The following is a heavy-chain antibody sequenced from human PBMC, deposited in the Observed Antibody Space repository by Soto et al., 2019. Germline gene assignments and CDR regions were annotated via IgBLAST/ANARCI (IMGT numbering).Heavy chain of an antibody. J-gene: IGHJ5*02. Sequence: QAQLVQSGVEMKNVGASVKVSCKASGYTFTSYGISWVRQAPGQGLEWMGWISGFNDDTNHAQKFQGRVTVTKDTSTSTAYMELRSLTSDDTAVYYCARSGISYPAMHWLGPWGQGTLVTVSS. CDR2: ISGFNDDT. D-gene: IGHD3-10*01. CDR3: ARSGISYPAMHWLGP. V-gene: IGHV1-18*01. CDR1: GYTFTSYG.